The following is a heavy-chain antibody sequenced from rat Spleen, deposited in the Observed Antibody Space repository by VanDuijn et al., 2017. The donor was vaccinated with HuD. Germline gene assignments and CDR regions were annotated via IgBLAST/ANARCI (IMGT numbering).Heavy chain of an antibody. CDR2: ITSGGSNT. CDR3: ARHGIYNNYGWFAY. J-gene: IGHJ3*01. D-gene: IGHD1-10*01. Sequence: EVQLVESGGGLVQPGRSLKLSCAASGFSFSSFAMAWVRQAPKKGLEWVATITSGGSNTYYPDSVKGRFTISRNNAKNTLYLQMDSLRSEDTAIYYCARHGIYNNYGWFAYWGQGTLVTVSS. CDR1: GFSFSSFA. V-gene: IGHV5S13*01.